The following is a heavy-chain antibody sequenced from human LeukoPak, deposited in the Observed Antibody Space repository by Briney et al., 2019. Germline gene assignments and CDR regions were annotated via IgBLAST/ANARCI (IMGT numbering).Heavy chain of an antibody. D-gene: IGHD3-16*01. CDR2: FDPEDGET. CDR3: ATRGRDLYYFDY. J-gene: IGHJ4*02. CDR1: GYTLTELS. Sequence: GASVKVSCKVSGYTLTELSMHWVRQAPGKGLEWMGGFDPEDGETIYAQKFQGRVTMTEDTSTDTAYMELSSLRSEDTAVYYYATRGRDLYYFDYWGQGTLVTVSS. V-gene: IGHV1-24*01.